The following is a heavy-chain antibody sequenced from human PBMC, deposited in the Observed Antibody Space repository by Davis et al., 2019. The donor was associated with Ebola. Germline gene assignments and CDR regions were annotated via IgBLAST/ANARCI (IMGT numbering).Heavy chain of an antibody. Sequence: AASVKVSCKASGYTFTSYYMHWVRQAPGQGLEWMGIINPSGGSTSYAQKFQGRVTMTRDTSTSTVYMELSSLRSEDTAVYYCARESFCSSTSCYAYFDYWGQGTLVTVSS. CDR1: GYTFTSYY. CDR2: INPSGGST. D-gene: IGHD2-2*01. V-gene: IGHV1-46*01. CDR3: ARESFCSSTSCYAYFDY. J-gene: IGHJ4*02.